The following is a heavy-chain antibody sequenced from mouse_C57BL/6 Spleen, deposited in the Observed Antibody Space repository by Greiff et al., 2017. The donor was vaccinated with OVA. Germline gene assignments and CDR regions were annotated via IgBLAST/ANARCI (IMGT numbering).Heavy chain of an antibody. J-gene: IGHJ1*03. CDR2: ISYSGST. D-gene: IGHD2-3*01. CDR1: GYAITSDY. V-gene: IGHV3-8*01. CDR3: ASHDCYNWYFDV. Sequence: EVQGVESGPGLAKPSQTLSLTCSVTGYAITSDYWNWIRKFPGTKLEYMGYISYSGSTNYNPSLKSRSSITRDTSKNQYYLQLNSVTTEDTATYYCASHDCYNWYFDVWGTGTTVTFSS.